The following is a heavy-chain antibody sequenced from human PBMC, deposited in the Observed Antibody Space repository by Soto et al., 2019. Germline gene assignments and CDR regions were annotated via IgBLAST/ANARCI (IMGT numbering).Heavy chain of an antibody. CDR3: ARVAGSPDY. CDR2: LNPKSGMT. Sequence: QVQLVQSGPEVKKPGASVKVSCKASGYTFSTYDFNWVRPAPGQGLEWMGWLNPKSGMTGSAQKFQGRVTMTRDSSISTVYMELSSLRSEDTAVYYCARVAGSPDYWGQGTLVTVSS. D-gene: IGHD1-26*01. J-gene: IGHJ4*02. CDR1: GYTFSTYD. V-gene: IGHV1-8*01.